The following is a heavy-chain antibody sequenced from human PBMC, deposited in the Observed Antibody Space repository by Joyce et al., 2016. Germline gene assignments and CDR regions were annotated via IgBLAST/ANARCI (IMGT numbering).Heavy chain of an antibody. CDR2: SYVNGRDT. CDR1: GFTFESYA. Sequence: EVQLLESGGALVQPGGSLRLSCAASGFTFESYAMTWLRQAPGKGLEGVSGSYVNGRDTFYADSVKGRFSISRDNSKNTLYLQMNSLRAEDTAVYYCARTPQGTGWCFDFWGQGTLATVSS. V-gene: IGHV3-23*05. J-gene: IGHJ4*02. CDR3: ARTPQGTGWCFDF. D-gene: IGHD6-19*01.